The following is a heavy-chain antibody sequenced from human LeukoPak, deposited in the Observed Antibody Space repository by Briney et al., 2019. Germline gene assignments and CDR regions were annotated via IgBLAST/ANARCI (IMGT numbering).Heavy chain of an antibody. J-gene: IGHJ6*03. Sequence: ASVKVSCKASGYTFTGYYMHWVRQAPGQGLEWMGWINPNSGGTNYAQKFQGRVTMTRDTSISTAYMELSRLRSDDTAVYYCARDSGRYFDWLLAGYYYYYYYMDVWGKGTTVTVSS. CDR3: ARDSGRYFDWLLAGYYYYYYYMDV. CDR1: GYTFTGYY. V-gene: IGHV1-2*02. D-gene: IGHD3-9*01. CDR2: INPNSGGT.